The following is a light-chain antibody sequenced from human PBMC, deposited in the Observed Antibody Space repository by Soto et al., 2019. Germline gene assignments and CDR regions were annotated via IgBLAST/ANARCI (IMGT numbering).Light chain of an antibody. CDR3: QQYCSSPRT. CDR2: GAS. Sequence: EIVLTQSPGTLSLSPGERATLSCRASQSVSSSYLAWYHQKPGQAPRLLIYGASSRATGIPDRFSGSGSGTDFTITISRLEPEDFAVYYCQQYCSSPRTFGQGTKVEIK. CDR1: QSVSSSY. J-gene: IGKJ1*01. V-gene: IGKV3-20*01.